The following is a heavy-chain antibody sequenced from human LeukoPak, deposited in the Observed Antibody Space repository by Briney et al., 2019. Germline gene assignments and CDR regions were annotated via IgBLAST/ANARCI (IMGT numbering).Heavy chain of an antibody. CDR2: ISGSGGST. Sequence: GGSLRLSCAASGFTFSSYAMSWVRQAPGKGLEWVSAISGSGGSTYYADSVKGRFTISRDNSKNTLSLQMNSLRVEDTAIYYCAKDVRRCNGGCTWGQGTLVTVSS. D-gene: IGHD2-15*01. J-gene: IGHJ5*02. CDR3: AKDVRRCNGGCT. CDR1: GFTFSSYA. V-gene: IGHV3-23*01.